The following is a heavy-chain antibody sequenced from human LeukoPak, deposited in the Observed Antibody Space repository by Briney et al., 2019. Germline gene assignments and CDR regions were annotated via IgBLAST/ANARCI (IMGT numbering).Heavy chain of an antibody. D-gene: IGHD3-16*01. V-gene: IGHV1-8*01. Sequence: ASVKVSCKASGYTFTSYDINWVRQATGQGLEWMGWMNPNSGNTGYAQKFQGRVTMTRNTSISTAYLELTSLTAEDTARYFCAKQGAVRQDYYMDVWGNGTTVTVSS. CDR2: MNPNSGNT. CDR1: GYTFTSYD. CDR3: AKQGAVRQDYYMDV. J-gene: IGHJ6*03.